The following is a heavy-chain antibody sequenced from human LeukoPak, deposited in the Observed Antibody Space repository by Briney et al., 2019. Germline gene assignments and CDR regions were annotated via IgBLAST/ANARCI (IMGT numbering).Heavy chain of an antibody. CDR2: VSTSDTP. Sequence: PSETLSLTCNVSNDSINNFYWTWIRQPAGRGLEWIGTVSTSDTPHYNPSLKSRVAISIDKSKNHFPLRLISVTAADTAVYFCAGDYSSLVMGHWGQGTPVTVSS. CDR3: AGDYSSLVMGH. D-gene: IGHD4-17*01. J-gene: IGHJ4*02. V-gene: IGHV4-4*07. CDR1: NDSINNFY.